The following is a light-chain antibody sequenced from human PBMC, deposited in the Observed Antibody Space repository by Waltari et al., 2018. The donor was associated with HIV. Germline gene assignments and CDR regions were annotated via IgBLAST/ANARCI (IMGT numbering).Light chain of an antibody. V-gene: IGKV1-39*01. Sequence: DIQMTQSPSSLSASVGDRITISCRPSQNIFNYWNWYQQRPGKAPKLLMYAAYNLQGGFPSRFSGSGSETAFNLTVSSLQAEDFATYYCQQSYRIPYSFGQGTKLEI. CDR1: QNIFNY. CDR2: AAY. J-gene: IGKJ2*01. CDR3: QQSYRIPYS.